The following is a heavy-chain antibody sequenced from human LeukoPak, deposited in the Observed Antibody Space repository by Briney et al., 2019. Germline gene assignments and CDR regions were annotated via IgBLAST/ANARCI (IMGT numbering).Heavy chain of an antibody. CDR2: IRYDGSNK. D-gene: IGHD3-16*02. CDR3: AKDSYVWGSYRPVPIDY. J-gene: IGHJ4*02. V-gene: IGHV3-30*02. CDR1: GFTFSSYS. Sequence: GGSLRLSCAASGFTFSSYSMNWVRQAPGKGLEWVAFIRYDGSNKYYADSVKGRFTISRDNSKNTLYLQMNSLRAEDTAVYYCAKDSYVWGSYRPVPIDYWGQGTLVTVSS.